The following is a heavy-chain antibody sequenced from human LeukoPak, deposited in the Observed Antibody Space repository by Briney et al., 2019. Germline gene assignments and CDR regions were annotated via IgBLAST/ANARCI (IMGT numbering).Heavy chain of an antibody. CDR1: GGTFSSYA. CDR3: AGPGDMDCSSTSCHSVGAFDI. J-gene: IGHJ3*02. CDR2: IIPIFGTA. Sequence: SVKVSCKASGGTFSSYAISWVRQAPGQGLEWMGGIIPIFGTANYAQKFQGRVTITTDESTSTAYMELSSLRSEDTAVYYCAGPGDMDCSSTSCHSVGAFDIWGQGTMVTVSS. V-gene: IGHV1-69*05. D-gene: IGHD2-2*01.